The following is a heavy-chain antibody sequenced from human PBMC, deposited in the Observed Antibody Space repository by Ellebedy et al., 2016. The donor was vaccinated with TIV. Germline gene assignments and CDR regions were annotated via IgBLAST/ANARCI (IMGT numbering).Heavy chain of an antibody. Sequence: GESVKISCAASGFTFSTYGMNWVRQAPGKGLEWLSYITSTSDTKYYADSVKGRFTISRDNPKNSMYLQMDSLRAEDTGVYYCARGLFGSGRYSCDYWGQGTLVIVSS. CDR1: GFTFSTYG. J-gene: IGHJ4*02. CDR2: ITSTSDTK. CDR3: ARGLFGSGRYSCDY. V-gene: IGHV3-48*04. D-gene: IGHD3-10*01.